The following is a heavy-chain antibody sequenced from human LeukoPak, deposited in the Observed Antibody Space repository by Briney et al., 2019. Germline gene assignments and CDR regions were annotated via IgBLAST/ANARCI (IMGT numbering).Heavy chain of an antibody. V-gene: IGHV4-39*01. CDR3: ARFLAYCGGDCLVGVDF. D-gene: IGHD2-21*01. J-gene: IGHJ4*02. Sequence: SETMSLTCTVSGGSISSSSYYWGWIRQPPGKGLEWIGSIYYSGSTYYNPSLKSRVTISVDTSKNQFSLKLSSVTAADTAVYYCARFLAYCGGDCLVGVDFWGQGTLVTVSS. CDR1: GGSISSSSYY. CDR2: IYYSGST.